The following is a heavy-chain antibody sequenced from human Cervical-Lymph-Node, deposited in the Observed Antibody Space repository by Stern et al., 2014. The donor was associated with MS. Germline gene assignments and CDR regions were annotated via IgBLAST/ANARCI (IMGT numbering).Heavy chain of an antibody. J-gene: IGHJ4*02. CDR3: VRADGSKDDS. V-gene: IGHV3-11*01. CDR1: GFIFSDYY. CDR2: LSSRGDHK. Sequence: VQLVESGGGWATPGGSVRLSCAGSGFIFSDYYMSWIRQAPGKGLEWVSFLSSRGDHKEYADSVKGRFTVSRDNIKNSLYLQMNALRAEDTAVYYCVRADGSKDDSWGKGTLVTVSS. D-gene: IGHD3-10*01.